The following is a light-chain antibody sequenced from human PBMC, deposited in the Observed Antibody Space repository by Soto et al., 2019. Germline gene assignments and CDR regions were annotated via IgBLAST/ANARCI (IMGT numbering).Light chain of an antibody. Sequence: QSVLTQPPSASGTPGQRVTMSCSGSSSNIGSNSVYWYQQLPGTAPKLLIYNNNHRPAGVPDRFSGSKSGTSGSLAISGLRSEDEADYFCQSYDSGLSAYVFGTGTQLTVL. V-gene: IGLV1-47*02. J-gene: IGLJ1*01. CDR3: QSYDSGLSAYV. CDR2: NNN. CDR1: SSNIGSNS.